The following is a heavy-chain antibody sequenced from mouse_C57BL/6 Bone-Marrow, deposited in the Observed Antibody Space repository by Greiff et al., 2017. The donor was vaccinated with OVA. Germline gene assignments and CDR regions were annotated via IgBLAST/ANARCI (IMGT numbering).Heavy chain of an antibody. Sequence: QVQLQQSGAELVRPGASVKLSCKASGYTFTSYGISWVKQRTGQGLEWIGEIYNRSGNTYYNEKFKGKATLTADKSSSTAYMELRSLTSEDSAVYFCARPRYHYFDYWGQGTTLTVSS. D-gene: IGHD2-12*01. V-gene: IGHV1-81*01. CDR1: GYTFTSYG. CDR2: IYNRSGNT. CDR3: ARPRYHYFDY. J-gene: IGHJ2*01.